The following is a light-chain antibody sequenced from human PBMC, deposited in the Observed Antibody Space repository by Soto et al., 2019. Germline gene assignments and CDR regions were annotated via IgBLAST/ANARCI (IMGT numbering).Light chain of an antibody. CDR1: QSGSSY. CDR3: QQRSNWPLT. CDR2: DAS. J-gene: IGKJ4*01. V-gene: IGKV3-11*01. Sequence: EIVLTQSPATLSLSPGERATLSCRAGQSGSSYLGWYQQKPGQAPRLLIYDASNRATVIPARFSGSGSGTDFTVTISSLESEDFAVYYCQQRSNWPLTFGGGTKVEIK.